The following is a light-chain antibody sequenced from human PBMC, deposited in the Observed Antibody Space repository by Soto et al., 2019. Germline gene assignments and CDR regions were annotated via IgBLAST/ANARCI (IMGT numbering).Light chain of an antibody. CDR3: SSYAGSNKGVV. V-gene: IGLV2-8*01. Sequence: QSALTQPPSASGSPGQSVTISCTGTSSDVGGYNSVSWCQQYPGKAPKLMIYEVSKRPSGVPDRFSGSKSGNTASLTVSGLQAEDEADYYCSSYAGSNKGVVFAGGTKLTVL. J-gene: IGLJ2*01. CDR1: SSDVGGYNS. CDR2: EVS.